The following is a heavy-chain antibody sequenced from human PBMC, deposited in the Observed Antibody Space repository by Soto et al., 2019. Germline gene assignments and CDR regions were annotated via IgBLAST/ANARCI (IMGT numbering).Heavy chain of an antibody. Sequence: EVQLLESGGGWLQPGGSLRLSCAASGFTFSSYVMNWVRQAPGKGLEWVSGITGSGAGSYYSDSVKGRFTISRDNSKNTLYLQMNSLRAEDTAVYYCAKAYSNSWPNDWFDPWGQGTLVNVSS. CDR3: AKAYSNSWPNDWFDP. V-gene: IGHV3-23*01. J-gene: IGHJ5*02. CDR1: GFTFSSYV. CDR2: ITGSGAGS. D-gene: IGHD6-13*01.